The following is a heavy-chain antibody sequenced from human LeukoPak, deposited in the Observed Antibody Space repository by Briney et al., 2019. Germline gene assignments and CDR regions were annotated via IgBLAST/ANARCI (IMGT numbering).Heavy chain of an antibody. Sequence: ASVKVSCKVSGDTLTELSMHWVRQAPGKGLEWMGGFDPEDGETIYAQKFQGRVTMTEDTSTYTAYMELRSLRSEDTAVYYCATIYGLWFGEGDAFDIWGQGTMVTVSS. V-gene: IGHV1-24*01. J-gene: IGHJ3*02. CDR3: ATIYGLWFGEGDAFDI. D-gene: IGHD3-10*01. CDR2: FDPEDGET. CDR1: GDTLTELS.